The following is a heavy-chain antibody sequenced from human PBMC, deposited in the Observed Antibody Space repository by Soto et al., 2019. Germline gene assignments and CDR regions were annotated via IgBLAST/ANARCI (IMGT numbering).Heavy chain of an antibody. V-gene: IGHV5-51*01. CDR3: ARHVEAAAGINWFDP. Sequence: GEALKVSCKGSGYSFTSYWIGWVRQIPGKGLEWMGIIYPGDSDTRYSPSFQGQVTISADKSISTAYLQWSSLKASDTAMYYCARHVEAAAGINWFDPWGQGALVTVSS. CDR1: GYSFTSYW. D-gene: IGHD6-13*01. J-gene: IGHJ5*02. CDR2: IYPGDSDT.